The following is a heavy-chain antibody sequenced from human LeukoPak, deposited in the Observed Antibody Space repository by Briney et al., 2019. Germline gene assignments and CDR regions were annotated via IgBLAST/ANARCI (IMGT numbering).Heavy chain of an antibody. J-gene: IGHJ5*02. D-gene: IGHD3-10*01. Sequence: SETLSLTCIVSGGSISSSSYYWGWIRQPPGKGLEWIASIYYDGTSYYNPSLKSRVTISVDTSKNQFSLKLNSVTAANTAVYYCARGGYYGSGNDFRFDPWGQGTLVTVSS. V-gene: IGHV4-39*07. CDR1: GGSISSSSYY. CDR2: IYYDGTS. CDR3: ARGGYYGSGNDFRFDP.